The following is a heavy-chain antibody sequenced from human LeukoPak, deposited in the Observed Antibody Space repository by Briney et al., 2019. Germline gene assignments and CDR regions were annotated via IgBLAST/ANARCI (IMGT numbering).Heavy chain of an antibody. CDR1: GGSISSYY. CDR2: IYYSGST. CDR3: ARYIAVASMDV. J-gene: IGHJ6*03. Sequence: SETLSLTCTVSGGSISSYYWGWIRQPPGKGLEWIGSIYYSGSTYYNPSLKSRVTISVDTSKNQFSLKLSSVTAADTAVYYCARYIAVASMDVWGKGTTVTVSS. D-gene: IGHD6-19*01. V-gene: IGHV4-39*07.